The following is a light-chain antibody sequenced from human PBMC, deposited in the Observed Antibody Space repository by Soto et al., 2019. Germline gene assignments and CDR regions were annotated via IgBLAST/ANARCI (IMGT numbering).Light chain of an antibody. CDR2: GAS. CDR1: QSVSSN. J-gene: IGKJ1*01. V-gene: IGKV3-15*01. Sequence: EISITQSPATLSVSPGERATLSCRASQSVSSNLAWYQQKPGQAPRLLIYGASTRATGIPARFSGSGSGTEFTLTISSLQSEDFAVYCCQQYNNWPRTFGQGTKVDIK. CDR3: QQYNNWPRT.